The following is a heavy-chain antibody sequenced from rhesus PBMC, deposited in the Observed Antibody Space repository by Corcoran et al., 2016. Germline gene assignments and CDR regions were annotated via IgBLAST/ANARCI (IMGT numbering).Heavy chain of an antibody. J-gene: IGHJ4*01. D-gene: IGHD1-44*02. CDR2: ISPYNGNK. Sequence: QVQLVQSGAEIKQPGASVKLSCKASGYTFTSYYMHWVRQAPGQGLEWIGLISPYNGNKSYAQNFQGRVTITTDTSTSTGYMELSSLRSEDTAVDYCTRASGWELQRGFDYWGQGVLVTVSS. CDR1: GYTFTSYY. V-gene: IGHV1-1*01. CDR3: TRASGWELQRGFDY.